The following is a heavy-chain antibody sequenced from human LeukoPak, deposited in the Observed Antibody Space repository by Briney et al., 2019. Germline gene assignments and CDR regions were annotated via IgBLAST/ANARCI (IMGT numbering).Heavy chain of an antibody. Sequence: TSVEFYCKPYGFTLSSYPISGLLQAPGHRLKWVGGIVAFFGTANYAQKFQGRVTITADESTSTAYMELSSLRSEDTAVYYCAREGLGGVEQWLVRPAPTYYYYGMDVWGKGTTVTGSS. CDR2: IVAFFGTA. J-gene: IGHJ6*04. CDR3: AREGLGGVEQWLVRPAPTYYYYGMDV. V-gene: IGHV1-69*13. D-gene: IGHD6-19*01. CDR1: GFTLSSYP.